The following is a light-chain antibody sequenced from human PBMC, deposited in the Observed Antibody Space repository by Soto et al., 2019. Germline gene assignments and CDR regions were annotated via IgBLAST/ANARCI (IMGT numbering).Light chain of an antibody. CDR2: DAS. CDR3: QQFNNYHPIT. V-gene: IGKV1D-13*01. J-gene: IGKJ5*01. Sequence: AIPLTQSPSSLSASVGDRVTITCRASQGISSALAWYQQKPGKAPKLLIYDASSLESGVPSRFSGSGSGTDFTLTISSLQPEDFATYYCQQFNNYHPITFGQGTRLEIK. CDR1: QGISSA.